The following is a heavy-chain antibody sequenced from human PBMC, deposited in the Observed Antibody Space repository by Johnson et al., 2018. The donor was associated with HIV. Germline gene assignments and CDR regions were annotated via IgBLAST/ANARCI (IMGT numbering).Heavy chain of an antibody. CDR1: GFTFSHNW. D-gene: IGHD3-22*01. Sequence: EVQLVESGGGLVQPGGSLRLSCIGSGFTFSHNWMSWVRQAPGKGPEWVANINHDVSAIHYVDSVKGRFTISRDNAKNSLYLQMNSLRAEDTAVYYCAKAGGYDSSGLNDAFDIWGQGTMVTVSS. V-gene: IGHV3-7*01. CDR3: AKAGGYDSSGLNDAFDI. J-gene: IGHJ3*02. CDR2: INHDVSAI.